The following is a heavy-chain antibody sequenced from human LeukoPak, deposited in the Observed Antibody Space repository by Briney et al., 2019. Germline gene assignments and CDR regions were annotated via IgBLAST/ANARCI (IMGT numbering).Heavy chain of an antibody. J-gene: IGHJ4*02. D-gene: IGHD3-22*01. CDR3: AGASYDSSGVH. CDR1: GRSLSSYY. Sequence: SETLSLTCSVSGRSLSSYYWSWIRQPPGKGLEWIGYIYYSGSTNYNPSLKSRVTISVDTSKNQCSLKLSSGTAADTAVYYCAGASYDSSGVHWSQGTLVTVSS. CDR2: IYYSGST. V-gene: IGHV4-59*01.